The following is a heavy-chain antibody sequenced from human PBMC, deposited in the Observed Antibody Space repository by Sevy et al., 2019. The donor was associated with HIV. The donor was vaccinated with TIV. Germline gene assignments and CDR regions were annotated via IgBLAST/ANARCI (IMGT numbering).Heavy chain of an antibody. Sequence: GGSLRLSCAASGFSFEDYAMHWVRQVPGKGLEWVSSISWNSNTIDYADSVKGRFTISRDNAKNSLYLQMNSLRNGDTALYYCAKDTRTYSGSYYLDYWGPGTLVTVSS. J-gene: IGHJ4*02. CDR1: GFSFEDYA. V-gene: IGHV3-9*01. CDR2: ISWNSNTI. CDR3: AKDTRTYSGSYYLDY. D-gene: IGHD1-26*01.